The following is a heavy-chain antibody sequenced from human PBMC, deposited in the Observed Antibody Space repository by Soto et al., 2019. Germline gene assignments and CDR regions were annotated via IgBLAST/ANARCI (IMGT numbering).Heavy chain of an antibody. CDR3: AKENENYYDSSGDAFDI. V-gene: IGHV3-64D*08. CDR1: GFTFISYS. D-gene: IGHD3-22*01. CDR2: ISNNGGNT. Sequence: GGSLRLSCSASGFTFISYSMHWVRQAPGKGLEYVSTISNNGGNTYYADSVKGRFTISRDNSKNTLYLQMNSLRADDTAVYYCAKENENYYDSSGDAFDIWGQGTMVTVSS. J-gene: IGHJ3*02.